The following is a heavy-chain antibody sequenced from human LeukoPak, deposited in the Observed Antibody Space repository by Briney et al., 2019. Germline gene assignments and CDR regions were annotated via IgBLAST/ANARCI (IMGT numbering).Heavy chain of an antibody. CDR1: GFTFSTYW. Sequence: GGSLRLSCAASGFTFSTYWMPWVRQGPGKGLVWVSRITSDGSSATYADSVKGRFTTSRDNAKNTLYLQMNSLRAEDTAVYYCVRDRYDGSGPLVWGQGTLVTISS. CDR3: VRDRYDGSGPLV. V-gene: IGHV3-74*01. D-gene: IGHD3-22*01. CDR2: ITSDGSSA. J-gene: IGHJ4*02.